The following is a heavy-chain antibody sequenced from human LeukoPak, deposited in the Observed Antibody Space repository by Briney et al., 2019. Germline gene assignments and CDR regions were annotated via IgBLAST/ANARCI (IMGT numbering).Heavy chain of an antibody. Sequence: PGGSLRLSCAASGFSFSAYSMSWVRQAPGKGLEWVSVIYSGGSTYYADSVRGRFTISRDDSENTLYLQMSSLRVEDTVVYYCARDAGYQLRIWWTFDYWGQGALVTVSS. J-gene: IGHJ4*02. CDR3: ARDAGYQLRIWWTFDY. D-gene: IGHD2-2*01. CDR2: IYSGGST. V-gene: IGHV3-66*02. CDR1: GFSFSAYS.